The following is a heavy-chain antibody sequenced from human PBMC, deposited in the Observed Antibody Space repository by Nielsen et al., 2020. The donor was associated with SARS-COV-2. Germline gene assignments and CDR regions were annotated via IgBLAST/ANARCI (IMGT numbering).Heavy chain of an antibody. J-gene: IGHJ6*02. D-gene: IGHD3-22*01. CDR1: GYTFTSYG. Sequence: ASVKVSCKASGYTFTSYGISWVRQAPGQGLEWMGWISAYNGNTNYAQKLQGRVTMTTDTSTSTAYMELRSLRSDDTAVYYCARGPVLPHYYYDSSGPTVGMDVWGQGTTVTVSS. V-gene: IGHV1-18*01. CDR2: ISAYNGNT. CDR3: ARGPVLPHYYYDSSGPTVGMDV.